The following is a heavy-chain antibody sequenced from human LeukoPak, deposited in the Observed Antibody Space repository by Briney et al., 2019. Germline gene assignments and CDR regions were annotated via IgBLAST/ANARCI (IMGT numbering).Heavy chain of an antibody. CDR1: GFTFSSYA. CDR2: ISGSGGST. CDR3: ARDYYGLGSYCYFDL. J-gene: IGHJ2*01. V-gene: IGHV3-23*01. Sequence: GGSLRLSCAASGFTFSSYAMSWVRQAPGKGLEWVSAISGSGGSTYYADSVKDRFTISRDNAKNSLYLQMNSLRAEDTAVYYCARDYYGLGSYCYFDLWGRGTLVTVSS. D-gene: IGHD3-10*01.